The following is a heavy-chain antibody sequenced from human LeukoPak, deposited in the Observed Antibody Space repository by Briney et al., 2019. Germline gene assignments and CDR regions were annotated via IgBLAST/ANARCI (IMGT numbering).Heavy chain of an antibody. D-gene: IGHD1-1*01. CDR1: RFTFSSYG. V-gene: IGHV3-30*02. CDR3: VRDYNWGFDY. J-gene: IGHJ4*02. Sequence: PGGSLRLSCAASRFTFSSYGMHWVRQAPGKGLEWVAFIRYDGSNHYYADSVKGRFTISRDNSKNNVYLQMYSLRVEDTSIYYCVRDYNWGFDYWGQGTVVTVSS. CDR2: IRYDGSNH.